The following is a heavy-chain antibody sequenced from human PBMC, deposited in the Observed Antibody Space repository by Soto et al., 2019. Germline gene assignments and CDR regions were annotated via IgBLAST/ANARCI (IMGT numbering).Heavy chain of an antibody. CDR1: GAPISGSVW. D-gene: IGHD3-9*01. V-gene: IGHV4-4*02. CDR3: ARKAFVRFDL. CDR2: VFHSGGA. J-gene: IGHJ4*02. Sequence: SETLSLTCAVSGAPISGSVWWTWVRQPPGKGLEWIGEVFHSGGANYNPSLKSRVSMSVDTSRSQFYLELHSVTAADTAVYYCARKAFVRFDLWGQGIMITVSS.